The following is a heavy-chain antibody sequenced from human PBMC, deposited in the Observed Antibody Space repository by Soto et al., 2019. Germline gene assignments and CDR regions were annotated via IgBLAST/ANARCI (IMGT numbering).Heavy chain of an antibody. J-gene: IGHJ6*02. Sequence: QVQLVQSGAEVKEPGDSVRVSCEASGYTFTAYYIHWVRQAPGQGLEWMGWINPKFGDTTYAQDFQGRVSMNRDMYISTVYMELSRLPSDDTAIYYCARNMDYYYGPGSGNGHGFWGQGTTVTVFS. D-gene: IGHD3-10*01. CDR1: GYTFTAYY. CDR3: ARNMDYYYGPGSGNGHGF. CDR2: INPKFGDT. V-gene: IGHV1-2*02.